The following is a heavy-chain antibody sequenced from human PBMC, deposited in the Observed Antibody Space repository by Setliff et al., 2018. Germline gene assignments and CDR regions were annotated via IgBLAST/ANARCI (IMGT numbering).Heavy chain of an antibody. CDR2: IGDSDN. D-gene: IGHD1-1*01. CDR3: ARDMYITGWNAFDL. Sequence: PGGSLRLSCAASGFTFSSYSMNWVRQAPGKGLEWVSSIGDSDNYYADSVKGRFTISRDNAKNPVYLQMNRLRAEDTAVYYCARDMYITGWNAFDLWGRGTLVTVSS. CDR1: GFTFSSYS. V-gene: IGHV3-21*01. J-gene: IGHJ2*01.